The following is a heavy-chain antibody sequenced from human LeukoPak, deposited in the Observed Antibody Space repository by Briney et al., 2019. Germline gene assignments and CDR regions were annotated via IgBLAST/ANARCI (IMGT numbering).Heavy chain of an antibody. D-gene: IGHD3-22*01. CDR2: IKQDGSEK. CDR1: GFTFSSYW. CDR3: AKATPYDSSGYYYGDYYYYMDV. Sequence: GGSLRLSCAASGFTFSSYWMSWVRQAPGKGLEWVANIKQDGSEKYYVDSVKGRFTISRDNAKNSLYLQMNSLRAEDMAVYYCAKATPYDSSGYYYGDYYYYMDVWGKGTTVTVSS. J-gene: IGHJ6*03. V-gene: IGHV3-7*01.